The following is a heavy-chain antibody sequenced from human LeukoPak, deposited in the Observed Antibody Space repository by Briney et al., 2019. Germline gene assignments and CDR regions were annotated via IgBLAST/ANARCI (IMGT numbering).Heavy chain of an antibody. D-gene: IGHD2-2*01. CDR2: IYYSGNT. Sequence: SETLSLTCTVSGGSISDYYWNWIRQPPGKGLEWIGYIYYSGNTTYNPTLKSRITMSVDTAKNQFSLKLRSVTAADTAVYYCARGDFCSSSNCYLRPMDVWGKGTTVTVSS. J-gene: IGHJ6*03. CDR3: ARGDFCSSSNCYLRPMDV. CDR1: GGSISDYY. V-gene: IGHV4-59*01.